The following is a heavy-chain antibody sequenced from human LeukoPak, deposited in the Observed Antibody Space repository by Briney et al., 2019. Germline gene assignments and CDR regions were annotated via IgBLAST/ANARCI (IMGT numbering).Heavy chain of an antibody. Sequence: GESLKISCKGSGYRFTSYWIGWVRQMPGKGLEWMGIIYPGDSDTRYSPSFQGQVTISADKSISAAYLQWSSLKASDTAMHYCARHTNDYGGYGDYWGQGTLVTVSS. CDR1: GYRFTSYW. CDR3: ARHTNDYGGYGDY. CDR2: IYPGDSDT. D-gene: IGHD4-23*01. V-gene: IGHV5-51*01. J-gene: IGHJ4*02.